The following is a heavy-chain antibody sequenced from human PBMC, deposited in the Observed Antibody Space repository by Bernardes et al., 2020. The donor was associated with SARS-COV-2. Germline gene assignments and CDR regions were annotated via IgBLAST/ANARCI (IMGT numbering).Heavy chain of an antibody. J-gene: IGHJ6*02. Sequence: GGSLRLSCAASGITFHTHAMSWVRQAPGKGLEWVGRIKSKTDGGTTDYAAPVKGRFTISRDDSKNTLYLQMNSLKTEDTAVYYCTTDLRKYYCSSTSCYALGDYYYGMDVWGQGTTVTVSS. D-gene: IGHD2-2*01. V-gene: IGHV3-15*01. CDR3: TTDLRKYYCSSTSCYALGDYYYGMDV. CDR2: IKSKTDGGTT. CDR1: GITFHTHA.